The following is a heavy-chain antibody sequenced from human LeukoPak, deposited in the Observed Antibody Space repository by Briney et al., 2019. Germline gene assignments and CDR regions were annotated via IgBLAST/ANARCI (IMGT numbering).Heavy chain of an antibody. D-gene: IGHD6-19*01. Sequence: GGSLRLSCAASGFTFSSYAMSWVRQAPGKGLEWVSAISGSGGSTYYADSVKGRFTISRDNSKNTLYLQMNSLRAEDIAVYYCATTSSGWVGYYFDYWCQGTLVTVSS. V-gene: IGHV3-23*01. CDR2: ISGSGGST. CDR3: ATTSSGWVGYYFDY. J-gene: IGHJ4*02. CDR1: GFTFSSYA.